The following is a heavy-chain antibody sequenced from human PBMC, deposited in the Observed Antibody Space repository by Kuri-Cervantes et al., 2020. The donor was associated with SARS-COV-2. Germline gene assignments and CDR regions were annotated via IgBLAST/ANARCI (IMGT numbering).Heavy chain of an antibody. CDR2: INWNGGST. D-gene: IGHD3-3*01. V-gene: IGHV3-20*04. CDR1: GFTFDDYG. CDR3: ARDARGIFGVAYNY. J-gene: IGHJ4*02. Sequence: GGSLRLSCAASGFTFDDYGMSWVRQAPGKGLEWVSGINWNGGSTGYADSVKGRFTISRDNAKNSLYLQMNTLRVDDTAVYYCARDARGIFGVAYNYWGQGTLVTVSS.